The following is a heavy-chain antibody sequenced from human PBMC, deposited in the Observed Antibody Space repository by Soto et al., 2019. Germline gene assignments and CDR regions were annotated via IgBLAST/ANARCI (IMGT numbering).Heavy chain of an antibody. V-gene: IGHV1-69*01. Sequence: QVQLVQSGAEVKKPGSSVKVSCKASGGTLNNFAVSWVRQAPGQGLEWMGGIVRLFGTANYAQKFQGRVTITSDESTRTAYRELRNLRSEDTAIYYCAISGNSRVYFDLWGRGTLVTVSS. CDR1: GGTLNNFA. CDR3: AISGNSRVYFDL. D-gene: IGHD1-26*01. CDR2: IVRLFGTA. J-gene: IGHJ2*01.